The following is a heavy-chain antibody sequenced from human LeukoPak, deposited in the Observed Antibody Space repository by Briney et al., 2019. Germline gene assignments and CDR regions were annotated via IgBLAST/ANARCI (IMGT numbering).Heavy chain of an antibody. CDR1: GGSISSGDYY. CDR3: ARRLRHKPTHDAFDI. V-gene: IGHV4-30-4*01. D-gene: IGHD4-17*01. Sequence: SQTLSLTSTVSGGSISSGDYYWSWIRQPPGKGLEWIGYIYYSGSTYYNPSLKSRVTISVDTSKNQFSLKLSSVTAADTAVYYCARRLRHKPTHDAFDIWGQGTMVTVSS. CDR2: IYYSGST. J-gene: IGHJ3*02.